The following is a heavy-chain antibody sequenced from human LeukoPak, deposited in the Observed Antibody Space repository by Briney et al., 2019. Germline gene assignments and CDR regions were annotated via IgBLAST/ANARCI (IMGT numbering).Heavy chain of an antibody. J-gene: IGHJ3*02. CDR2: INQRGIT. CDR1: GGSISSSSYY. D-gene: IGHD6-19*01. Sequence: ATLSLTCPGSGGSISSSSYYWSWIRQPPGKGLGWMWEINQRGITNYTPSLKSPVTISVATSKNQFSLKLSSVTAADTAVYYCARGYWIAVAGRGVDAFDIWGQGTMVTVSS. V-gene: IGHV4-39*07. CDR3: ARGYWIAVAGRGVDAFDI.